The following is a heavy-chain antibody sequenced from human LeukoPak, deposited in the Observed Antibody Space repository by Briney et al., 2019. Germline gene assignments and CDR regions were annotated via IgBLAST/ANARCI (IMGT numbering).Heavy chain of an antibody. J-gene: IGHJ5*02. D-gene: IGHD2-2*01. CDR2: INHSGST. Sequence: SETLSLTCAVYGGSFCGYYWSWLRQPPGKGLEWIGEINHSGSTNYNPSLKSRVTISVDTSKNQFSLKLSSVTAADTAVYYCARDSCSSTSRQVSVDWFDPWGQGTLVTVSS. CDR1: GGSFCGYY. V-gene: IGHV4-34*01. CDR3: ARDSCSSTSRQVSVDWFDP.